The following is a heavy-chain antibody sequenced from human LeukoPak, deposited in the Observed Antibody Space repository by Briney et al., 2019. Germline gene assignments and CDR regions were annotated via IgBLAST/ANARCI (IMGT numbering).Heavy chain of an antibody. CDR3: ARDSYYYDSSGYYD. CDR1: GGSISSGGYY. D-gene: IGHD3-22*01. J-gene: IGHJ4*02. Sequence: SQTLSLTCTVSGGSISSGGYYWSWIRQHPGKGLEWIGYIYYSGSTYYNPSLKSRVTISVDTSKNQFSLKLSFVTAADTAVYYCARDSYYYDSSGYYDWGQGTLVTVSS. V-gene: IGHV4-31*03. CDR2: IYYSGST.